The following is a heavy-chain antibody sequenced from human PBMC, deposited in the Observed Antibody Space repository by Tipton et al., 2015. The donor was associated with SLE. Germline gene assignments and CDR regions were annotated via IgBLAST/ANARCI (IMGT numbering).Heavy chain of an antibody. Sequence: GLVKPSETLSLNCTVTSGTISSRYYYWDWIRQYPGKGLEWIGYIFYSGSTFYNPSHESRVFISLDTSQNQFSLRLSSVTAADTAVYYCARESPTIVQGIVDYWGQGTLVTVSS. CDR2: IFYSGST. CDR3: ARESPTIVQGIVDY. D-gene: IGHD3-10*01. J-gene: IGHJ4*02. CDR1: SGTISSRYYY. V-gene: IGHV4-31*03.